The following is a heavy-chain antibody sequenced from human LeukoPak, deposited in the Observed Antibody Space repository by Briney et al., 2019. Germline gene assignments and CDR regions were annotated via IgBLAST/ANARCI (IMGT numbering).Heavy chain of an antibody. CDR1: GYTFTSYV. J-gene: IGHJ4*02. CDR2: MNPNSGKT. CDR3: ARPEDY. V-gene: IGHV1-8*03. Sequence: SVKVSCKPSGYTFTSYVCYWVRQATGQGLEWMGWMNPNSGKTNYAQKFQGRVTITTNTSTSTAYMELSSLRSEDTAVYYCARPEDYWGQGTLVTVSS.